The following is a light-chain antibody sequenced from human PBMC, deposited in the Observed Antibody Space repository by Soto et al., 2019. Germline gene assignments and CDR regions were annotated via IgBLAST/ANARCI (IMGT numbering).Light chain of an antibody. CDR1: QSVSSSY. CDR3: QQYGSSRT. V-gene: IGKV3-20*01. CDR2: GAS. Sequence: EIVLTQSPGTLSLSPGERATLSCRASQSVSSSYLAWYQQKAGQAPRLLIYGASSRATGIPDRFSGSGSGTDFTLTISRQEPEDFAVYYCQQYGSSRTFGQGTKVEIK. J-gene: IGKJ1*01.